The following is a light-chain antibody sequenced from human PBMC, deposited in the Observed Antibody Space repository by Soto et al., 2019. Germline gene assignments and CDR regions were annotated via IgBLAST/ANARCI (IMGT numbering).Light chain of an antibody. CDR3: QSYDNSLSRVV. CDR1: NSNVGSNY. Sequence: QSVLTQPPSVSAAPGQKVTISCSGSNSNVGSNYVSWYQHLPGTAPKLVIYSHTNRPSGVPDRFSGSKSGTSASLAITGVQTEDEADYYCQSYDNSLSRVVFGGGTKLTVL. V-gene: IGLV1-40*01. CDR2: SHT. J-gene: IGLJ3*02.